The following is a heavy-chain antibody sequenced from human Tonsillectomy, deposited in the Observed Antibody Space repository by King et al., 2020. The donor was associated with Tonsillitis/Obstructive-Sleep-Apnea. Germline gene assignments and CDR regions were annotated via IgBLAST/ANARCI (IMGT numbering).Heavy chain of an antibody. CDR3: ARDFTGYCSGGNCYSSGENY. Sequence: VQMVESGGGLVQPGGSLRLSCAASGFTFSTYWMTWVRQDPGKGLEWVANIKQDGSEKYYVESVKGRFTISRDNAKNSLYLQRNSLRPEDTAVYYCARDFTGYCSGGNCYSSGENYWGQGTLVTVSS. J-gene: IGHJ4*02. D-gene: IGHD2-15*01. CDR1: GFTFSTYW. CDR2: IKQDGSEK. V-gene: IGHV3-7*04.